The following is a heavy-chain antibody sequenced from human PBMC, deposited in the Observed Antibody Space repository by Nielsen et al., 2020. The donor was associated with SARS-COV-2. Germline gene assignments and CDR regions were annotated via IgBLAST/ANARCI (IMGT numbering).Heavy chain of an antibody. CDR3: AREMGGERSGPGDY. D-gene: IGHD1-26*01. CDR1: GFTFSSYW. CDR2: INSDGSST. V-gene: IGHV3-74*01. Sequence: GESLKISCAASGFTFSSYWMHWVRQAPGKGLVWVSRINSDGSSTSYADSVKGRFTISRDNAKNSLYLQMNSLRAEDTAVYYCAREMGGERSGPGDYWGQGTLVTVSS. J-gene: IGHJ4*02.